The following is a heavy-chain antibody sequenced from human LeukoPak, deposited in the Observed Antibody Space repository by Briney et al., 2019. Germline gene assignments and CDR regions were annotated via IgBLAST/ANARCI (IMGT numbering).Heavy chain of an antibody. CDR1: RGCISRSSYF. J-gene: IGHJ3*02. CDR3: ARLLDYGGNSVAFDI. Sequence: SETLSLTYTVSRGCISRSSYFGRWIRQPPGKGLEWIGSIYYSGSTYYNPSLKSRVTISVDTSKNQFSLKLSSVPAADTALYYWARLLDYGGNSVAFDIWGQGTMVTVSS. V-gene: IGHV4-39*01. D-gene: IGHD4-23*01. CDR2: IYYSGST.